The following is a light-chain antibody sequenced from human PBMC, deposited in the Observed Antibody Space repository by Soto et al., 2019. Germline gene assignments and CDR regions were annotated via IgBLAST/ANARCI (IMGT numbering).Light chain of an antibody. CDR3: QQGHSTPYT. V-gene: IGKV1-39*01. CDR1: QNIRTY. CDR2: SAS. J-gene: IGKJ2*01. Sequence: DIQLTQSPYSLSASVGDSVTITCRASQNIRTYLNWYQQTPGRAPKLLIHSASALQSGVPSRFSGSGSGTEFTRTMSGLQPEDFATDYCQQGHSTPYTFGQGTKVDIK.